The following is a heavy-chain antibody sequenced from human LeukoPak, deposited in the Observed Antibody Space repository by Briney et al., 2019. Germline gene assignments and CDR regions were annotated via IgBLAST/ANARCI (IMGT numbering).Heavy chain of an antibody. CDR2: IKSKTDGGTT. CDR1: GFTFSNAW. J-gene: IGHJ4*02. Sequence: GGSLRLSCAASGFTFSNAWMSWVRQAPGKGLEWVGRIKSKTDGGTTDYAAPVKGRFTISRDDSKNTLYLQMNSLKTEDTAVYYCTTDEKERVYCSGGSCYSDVGYWGQGTLVTVSS. V-gene: IGHV3-15*01. CDR3: TTDEKERVYCSGGSCYSDVGY. D-gene: IGHD2-15*01.